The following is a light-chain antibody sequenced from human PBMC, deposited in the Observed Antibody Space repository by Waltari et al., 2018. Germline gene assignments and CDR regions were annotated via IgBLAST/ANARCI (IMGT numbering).Light chain of an antibody. CDR2: AAS. Sequence: EIAMTQSPATLSVSPGERVNLSCRASQSGESNVAWYQQLPGQAPRLVIYAASTRATRVPARFSGSGSGTDFSLATGGLQSEDFAVYFCQQSNVWPYTFGQGTMMEIQ. V-gene: IGKV3-15*01. CDR1: QSGESN. J-gene: IGKJ2*01. CDR3: QQSNVWPYT.